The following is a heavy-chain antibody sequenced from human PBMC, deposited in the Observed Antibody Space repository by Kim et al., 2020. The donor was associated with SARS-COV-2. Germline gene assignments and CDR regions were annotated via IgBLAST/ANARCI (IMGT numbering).Heavy chain of an antibody. D-gene: IGHD6-13*01. J-gene: IGHJ5*02. CDR3: ARGGRSWTGLFDP. Sequence: NTTLTSRVTNSVDTSNNQFSLKLPSVTAADTAVYHCARGGRSWTGLFDPWGQGTLVTVSS. V-gene: IGHV4-59*09.